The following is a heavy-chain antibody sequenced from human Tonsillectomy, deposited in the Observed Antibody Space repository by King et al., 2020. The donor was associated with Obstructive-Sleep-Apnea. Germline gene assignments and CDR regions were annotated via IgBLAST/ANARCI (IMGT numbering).Heavy chain of an antibody. D-gene: IGHD1-26*01. CDR2: IYYSGST. CDR1: GDSISSYY. J-gene: IGHJ4*02. Sequence: QLQESGPGLVKPSETLSLTCTVSGDSISSYYWSWIRQPPGKGLECIGYIYYSGSTNYNPSLKSRVTLSVDTSKNQLSLKLSSVTAADTAVYYCARGGSYYFDYWGQGTLVTVSS. CDR3: ARGGSYYFDY. V-gene: IGHV4-59*01.